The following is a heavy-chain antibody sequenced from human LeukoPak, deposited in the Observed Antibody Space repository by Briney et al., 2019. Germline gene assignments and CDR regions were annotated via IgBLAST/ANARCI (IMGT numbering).Heavy chain of an antibody. CDR1: GYTFTSYG. D-gene: IGHD6-6*01. J-gene: IGHJ5*02. V-gene: IGHV1-69*06. CDR2: IIPIFGTA. CDR3: ARDFRIAARPVFDP. Sequence: GASVKVSCKASGYTFTSYGISWVRQAPGQGLEWMGGIIPIFGTANYAQKFQGRVTITADKSTSTAYMELSSLRSEDTAVYYCARDFRIAARPVFDPWGQGTLVTVSS.